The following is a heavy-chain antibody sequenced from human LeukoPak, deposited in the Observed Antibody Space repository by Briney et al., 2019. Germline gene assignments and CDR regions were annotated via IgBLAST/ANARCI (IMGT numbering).Heavy chain of an antibody. D-gene: IGHD4-17*01. Sequence: SETLSLTCTVSGGSISTFYWSWIRQPPGKGLEWIGYIYYSGSTNYNPSLKSRVTISVDTSKNQFSLKLSSVTAADTAVYYCASALIYGDPRPLFGYWGQGTLVTVSS. CDR3: ASALIYGDPRPLFGY. CDR1: GGSISTFY. J-gene: IGHJ4*02. V-gene: IGHV4-59*01. CDR2: IYYSGST.